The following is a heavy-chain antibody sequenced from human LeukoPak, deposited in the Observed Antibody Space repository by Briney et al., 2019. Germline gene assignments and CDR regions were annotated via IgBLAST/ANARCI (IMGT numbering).Heavy chain of an antibody. Sequence: RGSLRLSCAASGFTFREYAMSWVRQAPGKGLEWVSNIRSNGRDTYYIDSVKGRFTISRDNSKNTVYLEMSSLRVEDTGVYYCAKGGYTTWFDPWGQGTLVTVSS. D-gene: IGHD2-15*01. CDR2: IRSNGRDT. CDR3: AKGGYTTWFDP. CDR1: GFTFREYA. V-gene: IGHV3-23*01. J-gene: IGHJ5*02.